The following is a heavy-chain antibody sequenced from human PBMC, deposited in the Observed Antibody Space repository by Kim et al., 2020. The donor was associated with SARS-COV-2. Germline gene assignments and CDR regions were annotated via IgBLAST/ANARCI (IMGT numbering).Heavy chain of an antibody. CDR3: ARGRITIFGVVTEFDY. V-gene: IGHV4-31*01. Sequence: SLKSLVTISGDTSKNQFSLKLSSVTAADTAVYYCARGRITIFGVVTEFDYWGQGTLVTVSS. J-gene: IGHJ4*02. D-gene: IGHD3-3*01.